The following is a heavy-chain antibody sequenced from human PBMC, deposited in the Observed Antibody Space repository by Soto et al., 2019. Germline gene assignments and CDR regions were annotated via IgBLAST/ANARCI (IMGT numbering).Heavy chain of an antibody. D-gene: IGHD2-2*02. CDR3: AREQLGLVVPAAIVDY. J-gene: IGHJ4*02. CDR2: IKQDGSEK. CDR1: GFTFSSYW. Sequence: EVQLVESGGGLVQPGGSLRLSCAASGFTFSSYWMSWVRQAPGKGLEWVANIKQDGSEKYYVDSVKGRFTISRDNSKNSLYLQMNSLRAEDTAVYYCAREQLGLVVPAAIVDYWGQGTLVTGSS. V-gene: IGHV3-7*03.